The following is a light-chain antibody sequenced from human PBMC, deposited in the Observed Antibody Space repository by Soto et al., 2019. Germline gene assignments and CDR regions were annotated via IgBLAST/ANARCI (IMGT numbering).Light chain of an antibody. V-gene: IGKV3-11*01. CDR1: QSVSSY. J-gene: IGKJ4*01. CDR2: GAS. CDR3: QQRSNWPLT. Sequence: EIVLTQSPATLSLSPGERATLSCRASQSVSSYLAWYQQKPGQAPRLLIYGASNRATGIPARFSGSGSGTDFPLTISSLEPEDFAVYYCQQRSNWPLTFGGGTKVEIK.